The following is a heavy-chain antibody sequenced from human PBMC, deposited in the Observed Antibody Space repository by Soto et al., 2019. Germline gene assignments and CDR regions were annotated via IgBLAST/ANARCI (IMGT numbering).Heavy chain of an antibody. J-gene: IGHJ6*03. CDR1: GDRFTDYY. CDR2: INPNSGVT. V-gene: IGHV1-2*04. D-gene: IGHD5-12*01. Sequence: QVQLVQSGAEVKEPGASVTVSCRASGDRFTDYYMHWVRQAPGQGLEWMGWINPNSGVTKYAQKFQCWVTMTRDTSIRTVYMQLSRLRFDDTAIYYWARESGGATATLDYYYFYMDVWGTGTTVTVSS. CDR3: ARESGGATATLDYYYFYMDV.